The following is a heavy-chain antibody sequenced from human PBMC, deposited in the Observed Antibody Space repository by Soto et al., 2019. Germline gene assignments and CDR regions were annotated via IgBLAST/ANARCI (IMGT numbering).Heavy chain of an antibody. CDR2: IFPGDSDT. V-gene: IGHV5-51*01. J-gene: IGHJ6*02. Sequence: HWESLTISGKASGYHFARYWIGWVRQMPGKGLEWMGIIFPGDSDTRYSPSFQGQVTISADKSLTTAYMQWRSLKASDTAVYYCARHGALDGSGQGTTVTVSS. CDR3: ARHGALDG. CDR1: GYHFARYW.